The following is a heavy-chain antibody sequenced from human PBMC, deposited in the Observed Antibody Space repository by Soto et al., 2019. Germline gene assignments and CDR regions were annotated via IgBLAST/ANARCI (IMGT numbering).Heavy chain of an antibody. CDR3: ARRVTSSTGWDY. D-gene: IGHD6-19*01. V-gene: IGHV5-51*01. J-gene: IGHJ4*02. Sequence: XASLKISCKGYGYIFTNYWIGWVRQMPGKGLEWMGIIHGGDSNTRYSPSFDGQVTISTDKSINTAYLQWSSLKASDTAMYYCARRVTSSTGWDYWGQGTLVTVSS. CDR2: IHGGDSNT. CDR1: GYIFTNYW.